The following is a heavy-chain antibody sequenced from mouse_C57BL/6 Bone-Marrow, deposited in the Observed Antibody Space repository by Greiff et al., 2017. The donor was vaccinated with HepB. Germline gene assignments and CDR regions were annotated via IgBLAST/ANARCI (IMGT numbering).Heavy chain of an antibody. CDR2: IDPSDSYT. CDR1: GYTFTSYW. D-gene: IGHD1-1*01. V-gene: IGHV1-59*01. J-gene: IGHJ3*01. CDR3: ARYVSFPAWFAY. Sequence: QVQLQQPGAELVRPGTSVKLSCKASGYTFTSYWMHWVKQRPGQGLEWIGVIDPSDSYTNYNQKFKGKATLTVDTSSSTAYMQLSSLTSEDSAVYYCARYVSFPAWFAYWGQGTLVTVSA.